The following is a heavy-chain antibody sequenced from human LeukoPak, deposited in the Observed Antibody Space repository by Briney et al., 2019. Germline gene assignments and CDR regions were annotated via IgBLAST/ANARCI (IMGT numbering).Heavy chain of an antibody. V-gene: IGHV3-9*01. D-gene: IGHD2-21*02. CDR1: GFTFDDYA. J-gene: IGHJ3*02. Sequence: GGSLRLSCAASGFTFDDYAMHWVRQAPGKGLEWVSGISWNSGSIGYADSVKGRFTISRDNAKNSLYLQMNSLRAEDTALYYCAKGVVTANRYLEDAFDIWGQGTMVTVSS. CDR3: AKGVVTANRYLEDAFDI. CDR2: ISWNSGSI.